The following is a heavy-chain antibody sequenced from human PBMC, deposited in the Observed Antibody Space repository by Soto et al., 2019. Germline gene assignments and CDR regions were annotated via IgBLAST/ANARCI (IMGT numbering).Heavy chain of an antibody. V-gene: IGHV4-59*01. CDR3: ARQPLDDYAVEH. D-gene: IGHD4-17*01. CDR2: IHYSGST. CDR1: GGSITGYY. Sequence: PSETLSLTCTVSGGSITGYYWSWIRQPPGKGPEWIGNIHYSGSTNYNPSLKSRVTISVDTSKNQFSLKLSSVTAADTAVYYCARQPLDDYAVEHWGQGTLVTVS. J-gene: IGHJ1*01.